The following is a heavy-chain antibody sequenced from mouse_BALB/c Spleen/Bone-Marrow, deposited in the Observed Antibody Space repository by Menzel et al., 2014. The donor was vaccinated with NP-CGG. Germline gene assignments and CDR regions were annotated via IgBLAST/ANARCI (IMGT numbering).Heavy chain of an antibody. J-gene: IGHJ4*01. CDR3: ARRRGNYEVDY. Sequence: VQLQQSGPELVKPGASVKISCKPSGYSFTGYFIHWVKQSHVKSLEWIGHINPYNGATNYNQNFKDKASSTVDKSSSTAYMELHSLTSEDSAVYYCARRRGNYEVDYWGQGTSVTVSS. V-gene: IGHV1-26*01. CDR2: INPYNGAT. CDR1: GYSFTGYF. D-gene: IGHD2-1*01.